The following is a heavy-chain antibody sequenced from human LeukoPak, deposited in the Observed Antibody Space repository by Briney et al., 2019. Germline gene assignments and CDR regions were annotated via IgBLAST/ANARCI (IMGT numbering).Heavy chain of an antibody. V-gene: IGHV3-30-3*01. CDR3: AKVELRVHFDY. CDR1: GFTFSSYA. CDR2: ISYDGSNK. Sequence: PGGSLRLSCAASGFTFSSYAMHWVRQAPGKGLEWVAVISYDGSNKYYADSVKGRFTISRDNSKNTLYLQMNSLRAEDTAVYYCAKVELRVHFDYWGQGTLVTVSS. J-gene: IGHJ4*02. D-gene: IGHD1-1*01.